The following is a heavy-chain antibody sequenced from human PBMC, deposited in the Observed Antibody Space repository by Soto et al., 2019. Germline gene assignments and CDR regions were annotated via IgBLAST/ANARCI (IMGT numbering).Heavy chain of an antibody. D-gene: IGHD2-15*01. Sequence: GGSLRLSCAASGFTFSDYYMSWIRQAPGKGLEWVSYISSSGSTIDYADSVKGRFTISRGNAKNSLYLQMNSLRAEDTAVYYCAKDMAQWCRQGMDVWGQWTTVTVSS. CDR2: ISSSGSTI. CDR3: AKDMAQWCRQGMDV. V-gene: IGHV3-11*01. J-gene: IGHJ6*02. CDR1: GFTFSDYY.